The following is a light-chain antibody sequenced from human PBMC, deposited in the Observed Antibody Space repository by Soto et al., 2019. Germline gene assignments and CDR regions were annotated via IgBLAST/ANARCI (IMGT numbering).Light chain of an antibody. J-gene: IGLJ1*01. CDR2: EGS. Sequence: QSVLTQPASVSGSPGQSITISCTGTSSDVGSYNLVSWYQQHPGKAPKLMIYEGSKRPSGVSNRFSGSKSGNTASLTISGLQAEDEADYYCCSYAGRYLFGTGTKLTVL. CDR1: SSDVGSYNL. V-gene: IGLV2-23*01. CDR3: CSYAGRYL.